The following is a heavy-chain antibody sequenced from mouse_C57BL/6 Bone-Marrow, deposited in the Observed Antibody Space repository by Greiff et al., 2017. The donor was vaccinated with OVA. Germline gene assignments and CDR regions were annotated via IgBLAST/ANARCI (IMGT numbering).Heavy chain of an antibody. J-gene: IGHJ3*01. Sequence: QVQLKESGAELVKPGASVKLSCKASGYTFTEYTIHWVKQRSGQGLAWIGWFYSGGGSIKYNEKFKDKATFTADKSSSTVYMELSRLTSADSAVYFCARHEDGPYDYAFAYWGQGTLVTVSA. CDR2: FYSGGGSI. CDR3: ARHEDGPYDYAFAY. D-gene: IGHD2-4*01. V-gene: IGHV1-62-2*01. CDR1: GYTFTEYT.